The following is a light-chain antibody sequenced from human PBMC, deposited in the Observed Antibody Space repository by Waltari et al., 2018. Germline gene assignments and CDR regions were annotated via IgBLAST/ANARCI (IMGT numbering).Light chain of an antibody. CDR2: GKD. V-gene: IGLV3-19*01. CDR3: NSRDSSGTHVV. CDR1: SLRSSY. J-gene: IGLJ2*01. Sequence: SSELTQGPAVSVALGQTVRITCQGDSLRSSYASWYQQKPGQAPVLVFYGKDNRPSGVPDRFSGSSSGNTASLTITGARAEDEADYYCNSRDSSGTHVVLGGGTKLTVL.